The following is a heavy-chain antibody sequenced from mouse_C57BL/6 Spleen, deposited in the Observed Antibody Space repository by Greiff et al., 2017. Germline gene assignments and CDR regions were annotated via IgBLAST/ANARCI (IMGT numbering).Heavy chain of an antibody. J-gene: IGHJ1*03. D-gene: IGHD1-1*01. CDR3: ALLITTVVDWYFDV. Sequence: VQLQQPGAELVKPGASVKLSCKASGYTFTSYWMQWVKQRPGQGLEWIGEIDPSDSYTNYNQKFKGKATLTVDTSSSTAYMQLSSLTSEDSAVYYGALLITTVVDWYFDVWGTGTTVTVSS. CDR1: GYTFTSYW. V-gene: IGHV1-50*01. CDR2: IDPSDSYT.